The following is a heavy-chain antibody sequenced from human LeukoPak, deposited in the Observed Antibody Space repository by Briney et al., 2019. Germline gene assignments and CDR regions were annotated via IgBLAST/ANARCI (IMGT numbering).Heavy chain of an antibody. J-gene: IGHJ4*02. CDR3: ARGGELLNY. Sequence: SQTLSLTCTVSGGSVSSGDYYWTWIRQPAGKGLEWIGRIYTSGSTSYSPSLKSRVTVSLDTSKNQFSLRLSSVTAADTAVYYCARGGELLNYLGQGTLVTVSS. D-gene: IGHD1-7*01. CDR2: IYTSGST. V-gene: IGHV4-61*02. CDR1: GGSVSSGDYY.